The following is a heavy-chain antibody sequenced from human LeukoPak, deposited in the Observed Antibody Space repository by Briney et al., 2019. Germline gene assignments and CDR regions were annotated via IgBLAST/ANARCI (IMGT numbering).Heavy chain of an antibody. Sequence: SETLSLTCTVSGGSNRSSIYYWGWIRQPPGKGLEWIGEINHSGSTNYNPSLKSRVTISVDTSKNQFSLKLSSVTAANTAVYYCARGSRKQWWSSPYRWFDPWGQGTLVTVSS. CDR3: ARGSRKQWWSSPYRWFDP. V-gene: IGHV4-39*07. CDR1: GGSNRSSIYY. J-gene: IGHJ5*02. CDR2: INHSGST. D-gene: IGHD2-15*01.